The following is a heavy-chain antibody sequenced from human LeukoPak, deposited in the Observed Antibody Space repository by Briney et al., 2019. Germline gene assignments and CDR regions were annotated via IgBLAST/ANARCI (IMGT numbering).Heavy chain of an antibody. D-gene: IGHD6-13*01. CDR3: ARADIAGGLIDC. CDR2: IYHSGST. CDR1: GGSISSGGYS. J-gene: IGHJ4*02. Sequence: SETLSLTCAVSGGSISSGGYSWSWIRQPPGKGLEWIGYIYHSGSTYYNPSLKSRVTISVDRSKNQFSLKLSSVTAADTAVYYCARADIAGGLIDCWGQGTLVTVSS. V-gene: IGHV4-30-2*01.